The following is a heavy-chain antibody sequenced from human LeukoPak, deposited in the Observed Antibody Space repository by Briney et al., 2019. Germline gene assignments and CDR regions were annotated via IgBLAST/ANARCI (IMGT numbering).Heavy chain of an antibody. CDR3: AGQYDFWSAYIDP. CDR2: IYFSGST. CDR1: GGSISSSRYY. J-gene: IGHJ5*02. V-gene: IGHV4-39*01. Sequence: SETLSLTCTVSGGSISSSRYYWGWLRQPPGKGLEWIGAIYFSGSTYYNPSLESRVTISVDTSKNHFSLKLSSVTAADTAVYYCAGQYDFWSAYIDPWGQGTLVTVSS. D-gene: IGHD3/OR15-3a*01.